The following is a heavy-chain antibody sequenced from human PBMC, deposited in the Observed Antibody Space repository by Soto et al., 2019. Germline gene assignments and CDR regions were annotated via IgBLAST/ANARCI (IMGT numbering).Heavy chain of an antibody. V-gene: IGHV1-3*01. CDR3: ARDPDYGDYGPSPADDY. Sequence: ASVKVSCKASGYTFTSYAMHWVRQAPGQRLEWMGWINAGNGNTKYSQKFQGRVTITRDTSASTAYMELSSLRSEDTAVYYCARDPDYGDYGPSPADDYWGQGTVVTVSS. D-gene: IGHD4-17*01. CDR2: INAGNGNT. CDR1: GYTFTSYA. J-gene: IGHJ4*02.